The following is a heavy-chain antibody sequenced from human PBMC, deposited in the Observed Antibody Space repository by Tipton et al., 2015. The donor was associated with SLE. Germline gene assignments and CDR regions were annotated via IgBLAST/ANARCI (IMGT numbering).Heavy chain of an antibody. J-gene: IGHJ4*02. V-gene: IGHV4-4*07. CDR3: ARIRPGHGDPFDF. CDR1: GDSAGTNY. Sequence: TLSLTCTVSGDSAGTNYWNWRRQPAGKGLEWIGRLYGSGSPTHYNPSLEGRVTVSVDTSQNQVSLKLTSVTAADTAIYYCARIRPGHGDPFDFWGQGTLVTVSS. CDR2: LYGSGSP. D-gene: IGHD4-17*01.